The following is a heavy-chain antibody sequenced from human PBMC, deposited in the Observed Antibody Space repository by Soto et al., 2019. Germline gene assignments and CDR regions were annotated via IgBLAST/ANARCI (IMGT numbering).Heavy chain of an antibody. CDR1: GGTFSSYT. V-gene: IGHV1-69*08. D-gene: IGHD3-16*01. Sequence: QVQLVQSGAEVKKPGSSVKVSCKASGGTFSSYTISWVRQAPGQGLEWMGRIIPILGIANYAQKFQGRVTITADKSTSTADMELSSLRSEDTAVYYCARDGGAGEYYYYSGMDVWGQGTTVTVSS. J-gene: IGHJ6*02. CDR2: IIPILGIA. CDR3: ARDGGAGEYYYYSGMDV.